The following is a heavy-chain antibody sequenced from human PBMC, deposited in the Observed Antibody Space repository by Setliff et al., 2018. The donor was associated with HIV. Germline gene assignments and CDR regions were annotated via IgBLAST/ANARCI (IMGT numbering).Heavy chain of an antibody. D-gene: IGHD1-20*01. J-gene: IGHJ6*03. Sequence: ASVKVSCKVSGYTLTELSIHWVRQAPGKGLEWMGGFDPEYDKTFYAQRFQDRVTMTRDTSTSTVYMELSSLRSEDTAVYYCAREARYQDRYYYYMDVWGKGTTVTVSS. CDR1: GYTLTELS. CDR3: AREARYQDRYYYYMDV. V-gene: IGHV1-24*01. CDR2: FDPEYDKT.